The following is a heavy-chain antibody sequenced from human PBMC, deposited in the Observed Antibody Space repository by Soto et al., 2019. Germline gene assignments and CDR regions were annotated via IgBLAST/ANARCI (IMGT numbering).Heavy chain of an antibody. Sequence: GESLKISCKGSGYSFTSYWISWVRQVPVKGLEWMGRIDPSDSYTNYSPSFQGHVTISADKSISTAYLQWSSLKASDTAMYYCARLRLLPNWFDPWGQGTLVTVSS. CDR1: GYSFTSYW. V-gene: IGHV5-10-1*01. J-gene: IGHJ5*02. CDR3: ARLRLLPNWFDP. D-gene: IGHD2-21*02. CDR2: IDPSDSYT.